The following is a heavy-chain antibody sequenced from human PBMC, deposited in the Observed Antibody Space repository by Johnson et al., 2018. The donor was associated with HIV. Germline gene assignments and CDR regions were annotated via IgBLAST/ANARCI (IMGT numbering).Heavy chain of an antibody. D-gene: IGHD3-22*01. CDR3: ARVIGYDSSGYYRPELAFDI. J-gene: IGHJ3*02. Sequence: VQLVESGGGLVQPGGSLRLSCAASGITVGTNYMTWVRQAPGKGLVWVSGINWNGGSTGYADSVKGRFTISRDNAKNSLHLQMNSLRAEDTALYYCARVIGYDSSGYYRPELAFDIWGQGTMVTVSS. CDR1: GITVGTNY. V-gene: IGHV3-20*04. CDR2: INWNGGST.